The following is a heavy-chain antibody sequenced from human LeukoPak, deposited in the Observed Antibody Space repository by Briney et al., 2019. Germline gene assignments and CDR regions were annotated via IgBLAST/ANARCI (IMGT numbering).Heavy chain of an antibody. Sequence: PSQTLSLTCTVSGGSISSYYWSWIRQPPGKGLEWIGYTYYSGSTNYNPSLKSRVTISVDTSKNQFSLKLSSVTAADTAVYYCARDRGLMTKAGGLDPWGQGTLVTVSS. J-gene: IGHJ5*02. D-gene: IGHD3-22*01. CDR1: GGSISSYY. CDR3: ARDRGLMTKAGGLDP. CDR2: TYYSGST. V-gene: IGHV4-59*01.